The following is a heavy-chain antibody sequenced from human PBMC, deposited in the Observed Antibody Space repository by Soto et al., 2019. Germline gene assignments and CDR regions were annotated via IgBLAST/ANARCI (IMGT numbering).Heavy chain of an antibody. CDR2: ITHGGST. CDR3: ARGRLFLTPSGLAITYFDY. CDR1: SGYFRGYY. Sequence: QVQLQQWGAGLLKPSETLSLTCAVYSGYFRGYYYSWIRQPPGKGLEWIGEITHGGSTTYSPSLKSRVTMSLDTSKNQFSLKMTAVTAADTAVYYCARGRLFLTPSGLAITYFDYCGQGALVSVSS. V-gene: IGHV4-34*01. D-gene: IGHD3-3*01. J-gene: IGHJ4*02.